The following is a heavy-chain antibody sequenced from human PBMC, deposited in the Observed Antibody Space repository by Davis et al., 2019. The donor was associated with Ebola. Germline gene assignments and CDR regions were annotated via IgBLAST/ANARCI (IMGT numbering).Heavy chain of an antibody. V-gene: IGHV4-61*01. J-gene: IGHJ4*02. CDR1: NFSLTTAYY. D-gene: IGHD5-24*01. CDR2: IYYTGLT. CDR3: ARVRWDGYKSVDY. Sequence: SETLSLTCSVSNFSLTTAYYWRCSRQPPGRGQEWGGYIYYTGLTNYNPPLQNLVTISIDTSKKQFSLNLSTVTAADTAVYYCARVRWDGYKSVDYWGQGTLVTVSS.